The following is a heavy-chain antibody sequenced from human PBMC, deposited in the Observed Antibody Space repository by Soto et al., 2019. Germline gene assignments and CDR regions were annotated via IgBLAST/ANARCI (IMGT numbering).Heavy chain of an antibody. CDR3: ARDRCGSTSCYTPPYYFDY. V-gene: IGHV1-69*01. CDR1: GGTFSSYA. Sequence: QVQLVQSGAEVKKPGSSVKVSCKASGGTFSSYAISCVRQAPGQGLEWMGGIIPIFGTANYAQKFQGRVTITADESTSSGYMELSSLRSEDTAVYYCARDRCGSTSCYTPPYYFDYWGQGTLVTVSS. J-gene: IGHJ4*02. CDR2: IIPIFGTA. D-gene: IGHD2-2*02.